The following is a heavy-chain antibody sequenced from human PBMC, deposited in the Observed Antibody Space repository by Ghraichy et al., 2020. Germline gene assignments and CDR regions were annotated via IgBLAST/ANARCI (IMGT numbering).Heavy chain of an antibody. D-gene: IGHD4-17*01. J-gene: IGHJ2*01. CDR2: IYYSGST. CDR3: AGYYGDYGVPYWYFDL. CDR1: GGSISSYY. V-gene: IGHV4-59*01. Sequence: SQTLSLTCTVSGGSISSYYWSWIWQPPGKGLEWIGYIYYSGSTNYNPSLKSRVTISVDTSKNQFSLKLSSVTAADTAVYYFAGYYGDYGVPYWYFDLWGPGALVTVSP.